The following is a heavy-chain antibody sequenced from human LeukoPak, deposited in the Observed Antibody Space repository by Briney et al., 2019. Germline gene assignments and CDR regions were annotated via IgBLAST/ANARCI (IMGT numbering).Heavy chain of an antibody. CDR1: GYTFTGYY. CDR3: ARLIVEQSYYFDY. D-gene: IGHD3-16*02. V-gene: IGHV1-2*02. J-gene: IGHJ4*02. Sequence: ASVKVSCKASGYTFTGYYMHWVRQAPGQGLEWMGWINPNSGGTNYAQKSQGRVTMTRDTSISTAYMELSRLRSDDTAVYYCARLIVEQSYYFDYWGQGTLVTVSS. CDR2: INPNSGGT.